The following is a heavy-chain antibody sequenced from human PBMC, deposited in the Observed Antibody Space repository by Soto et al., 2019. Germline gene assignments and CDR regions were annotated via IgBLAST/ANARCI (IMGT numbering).Heavy chain of an antibody. CDR1: GYTFTSYG. CDR3: ARDLRESPDY. Sequence: SVKVSCKASGYTFTSYGISWVRQAPGQGLEWMGRIIPILGIANYAQKFQGRVTITADKSTSTAYMELSSLRSEDTAVYYCARDLRESPDYWGQGTLVTVSS. V-gene: IGHV1-69*04. D-gene: IGHD3-10*01. CDR2: IIPILGIA. J-gene: IGHJ4*02.